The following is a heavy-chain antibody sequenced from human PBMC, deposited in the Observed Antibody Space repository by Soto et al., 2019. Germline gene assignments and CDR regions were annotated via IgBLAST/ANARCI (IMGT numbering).Heavy chain of an antibody. J-gene: IGHJ3*02. CDR1: GFTVSSNY. D-gene: IGHD4-17*01. CDR2: IYSGGST. Sequence: EVQLVESGGGLVQPGGSLRLSCAASGFTVSSNYMSWVRQAPGKGLEWVSVIYSGGSTYYADSVKGRFTISRHNSKNTLYLQMNSLRAEDTAVYYCARSIPSDYDDAFDIWGQGTMVTVSS. CDR3: ARSIPSDYDDAFDI. V-gene: IGHV3-53*04.